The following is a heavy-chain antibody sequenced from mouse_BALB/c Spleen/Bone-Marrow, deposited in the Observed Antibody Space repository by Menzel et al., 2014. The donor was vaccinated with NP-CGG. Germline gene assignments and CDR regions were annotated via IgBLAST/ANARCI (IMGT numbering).Heavy chain of an antibody. J-gene: IGHJ2*01. V-gene: IGHV1-14*01. D-gene: IGHD2-14*01. CDR2: INPYNDGT. CDR3: AKGGNYRYDFDY. CDR1: GYTFTSYV. Sequence: VQLQQSGPELVKPGASVKMSCKASGYTFTSYVMHWVKQKPGQGLEWIGYINPYNDGTKYNEKFKGKATLTSDKSSSTTYMEHSSLTSKDSAVYYGAKGGNYRYDFDYWGQGTTLTVSS.